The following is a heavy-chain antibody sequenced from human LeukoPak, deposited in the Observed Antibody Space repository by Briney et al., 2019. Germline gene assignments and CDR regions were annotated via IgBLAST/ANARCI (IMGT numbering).Heavy chain of an antibody. CDR3: ARGPIAAAGIGY. J-gene: IGHJ4*02. D-gene: IGHD6-13*01. V-gene: IGHV4-39*07. CDR1: GGSISSSSYS. CDR2: IYYSGST. Sequence: PSETLSLTCTVSGGSISSSSYSWGWIRQPPGKGLEWIGSIYYSGSTTYNPSLKSRVTISVDTSKNQFSLKLSSVTAADTAVYYCARGPIAAAGIGYWGQGTLVTVSS.